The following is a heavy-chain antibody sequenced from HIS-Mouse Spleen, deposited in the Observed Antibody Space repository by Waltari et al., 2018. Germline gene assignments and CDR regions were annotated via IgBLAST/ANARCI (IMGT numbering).Heavy chain of an antibody. J-gene: IGHJ4*02. V-gene: IGHV3-30*18. D-gene: IGHD6-13*01. CDR1: GFTFSSYG. CDR3: AKESKGYSSSWYFDY. Sequence: QVQLVESGGGVVQPGRSLRLSCAASGFTFSSYGMPWGRQAPGKGLEWVAVISYDGSNKYYADSVKGRFTISRDNSKNTLYLQMNSLRAEDTAVYYCAKESKGYSSSWYFDYWGQGTLVTVSS. CDR2: ISYDGSNK.